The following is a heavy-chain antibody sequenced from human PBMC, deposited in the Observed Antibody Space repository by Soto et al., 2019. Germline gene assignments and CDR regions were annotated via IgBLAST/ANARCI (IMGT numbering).Heavy chain of an antibody. CDR2: IYHSGST. J-gene: IGHJ6*02. CDR3: ARAQLWFGALNYYGMDV. D-gene: IGHD3-10*01. Sequence: SETLSLTCAVSGGSISSGGYSWSWIRQPPGKGLEWIGYIYHSGSTYYNPSLKSRVTISVDRSKNQFSLKLSSVTAADTAVYYCARAQLWFGALNYYGMDVWGQGTTVTVSS. V-gene: IGHV4-30-2*01. CDR1: GGSISSGGYS.